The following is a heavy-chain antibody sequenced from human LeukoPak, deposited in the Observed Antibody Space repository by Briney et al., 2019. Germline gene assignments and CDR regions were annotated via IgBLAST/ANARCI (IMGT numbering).Heavy chain of an antibody. Sequence: ASVKVSCKASGYTFTDYYMHWVRQAPGQGLEWMGWIDPHSGGTNYAQKFHGRVTMTRDTSISTAYMELSRLRSDDTAVYYCAREYYDSSGRKHGLDIWGQGTMVTVSS. CDR2: IDPHSGGT. CDR3: AREYYDSSGRKHGLDI. V-gene: IGHV1-2*02. CDR1: GYTFTDYY. D-gene: IGHD3-22*01. J-gene: IGHJ3*02.